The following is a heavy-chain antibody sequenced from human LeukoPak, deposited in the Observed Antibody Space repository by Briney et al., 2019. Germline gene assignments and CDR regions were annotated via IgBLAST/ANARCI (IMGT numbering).Heavy chain of an antibody. V-gene: IGHV1-18*01. Sequence: GASVKVSCKASCYSFTNFGITWVRQAPGQGLEWMGWISAYNGNTDYAQNFQGRVTVTADTSTSTAYMELRGLRSDDTAVYYCARSGCSAGTCYSQTVKFDYWGQGTLVTVSS. CDR2: ISAYNGNT. CDR1: CYSFTNFG. J-gene: IGHJ4*02. CDR3: ARSGCSAGTCYSQTVKFDY. D-gene: IGHD2-15*01.